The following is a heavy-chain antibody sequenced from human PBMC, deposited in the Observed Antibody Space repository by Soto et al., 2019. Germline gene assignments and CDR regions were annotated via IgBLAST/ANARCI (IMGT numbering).Heavy chain of an antibody. J-gene: IGHJ4*02. D-gene: IGHD3-10*01. CDR3: ARDRYDSGSYALDY. Sequence: GSGPTLVNPTQTLTLTCTSSGFSLSTSGMCVSWIRQPPGKALEWLALIDWDDDKYYSTSLKTRLTISKDTSKNQVVLTMTNMDPVDTATYYCARDRYDSGSYALDYWGEGTLVTVSS. CDR2: IDWDDDK. CDR1: GFSLSTSGMC. V-gene: IGHV2-70*01.